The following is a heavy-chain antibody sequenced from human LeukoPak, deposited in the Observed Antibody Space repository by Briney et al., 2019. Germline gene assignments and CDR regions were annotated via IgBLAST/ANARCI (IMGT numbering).Heavy chain of an antibody. V-gene: IGHV3-30*02. CDR1: GFTFSSYG. CDR3: ARDLDGAVAFDI. J-gene: IGHJ3*02. CDR2: IRYDGSNK. Sequence: GGSLRPSCAASGFTFSSYGMHWVRQAPGKGLEWVAFIRYDGSNKYYADSVKGRFTISRDDSKNTLYLQMNSLRAEDTAVYYCARDLDGAVAFDIWGQGTMVTVSS. D-gene: IGHD1-1*01.